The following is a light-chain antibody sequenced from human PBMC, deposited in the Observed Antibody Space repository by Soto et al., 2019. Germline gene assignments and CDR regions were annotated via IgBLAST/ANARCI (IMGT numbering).Light chain of an antibody. Sequence: EIVLTQSPGTLSLSPGERATLSCRASQSVSSSYLSWYQQKPGQAPRLLIYGVSYRTTGIPDRFSGSGSGTDFALTISRLEPEDFAVYYCQRYGDSPLTFGGGNKVERK. V-gene: IGKV3-20*01. CDR3: QRYGDSPLT. CDR2: GVS. CDR1: QSVSSSY. J-gene: IGKJ4*01.